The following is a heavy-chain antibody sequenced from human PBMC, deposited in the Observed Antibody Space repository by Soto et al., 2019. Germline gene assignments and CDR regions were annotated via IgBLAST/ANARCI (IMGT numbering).Heavy chain of an antibody. J-gene: IGHJ3*02. CDR2: ISWNSGSI. V-gene: IGHV3-9*01. D-gene: IGHD2-2*01. CDR1: GFTFDDYA. CDR3: AKDGGYCSRTSCYGAFDI. Sequence: GGSLRLSCAASGFTFDDYAMHWVRQAPGKGLEWVSGISWNSGSIGYADSVKGRFTISRDNAKNSLYLQMNSLRAEDTALYYCAKDGGYCSRTSCYGAFDIWGQGTMVTVSS.